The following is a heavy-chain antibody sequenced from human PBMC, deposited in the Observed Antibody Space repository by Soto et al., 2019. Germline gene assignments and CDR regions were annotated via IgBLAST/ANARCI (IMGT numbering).Heavy chain of an antibody. D-gene: IGHD6-19*01. CDR1: GYTFTSYA. CDR3: ASRQVVAGTNDYYYGMDV. V-gene: IGHV1-3*01. J-gene: IGHJ6*02. CDR2: INAGNGNT. Sequence: QVQLVQSGAEVKKPGASVKVSCKASGYTFTSYAMHWVRQAPGQSLEWIGWINAGNGNTKYSQKFQGRVTIIRDTAARTAYMELSSLRSEDTAVYYCASRQVVAGTNDYYYGMDVWGQGTTVTVSS.